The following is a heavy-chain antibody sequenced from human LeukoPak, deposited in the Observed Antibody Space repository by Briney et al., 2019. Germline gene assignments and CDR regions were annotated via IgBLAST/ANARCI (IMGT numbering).Heavy chain of an antibody. CDR3: AREGRGSGLDAFDI. Sequence: PGGSLRLSCAASGFTFSSYDMHWVRQATGKGLEWVSAIGTAGDTYYPGSVKGRFTISRENAKNSLYLQMNSLRAGDTAVYYCAREGRGSGLDAFDIWGQGTMVTVSS. CDR2: IGTAGDT. V-gene: IGHV3-13*01. CDR1: GFTFSSYD. D-gene: IGHD3-10*01. J-gene: IGHJ3*02.